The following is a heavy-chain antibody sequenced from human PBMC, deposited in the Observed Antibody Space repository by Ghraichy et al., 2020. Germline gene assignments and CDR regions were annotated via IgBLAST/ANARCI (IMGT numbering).Heavy chain of an antibody. CDR2: ISGSNGSI. CDR3: ARDRDDIWGNYRYSFNY. CDR1: GFSFSTYS. V-gene: IGHV3-48*02. J-gene: IGHJ4*02. D-gene: IGHD3-16*02. Sequence: GGSLRLSCAASGFSFSTYSMNWVRQVPGKGLEWLSYISGSNGSIYYADSVRGRFTVSRDNAKNSLFLQMNSLRDEDTAVYYCARDRDDIWGNYRYSFNYWGQGALVTVSS.